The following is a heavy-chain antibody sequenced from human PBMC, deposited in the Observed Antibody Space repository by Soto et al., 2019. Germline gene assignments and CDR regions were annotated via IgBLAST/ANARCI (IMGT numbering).Heavy chain of an antibody. V-gene: IGHV3-30*18. D-gene: IGHD6-13*01. Sequence: QVQLVESGGGVVQPGRSLRLSCAASGFTFSSYGMHWVRQAPGKVLEWGAVISYDGSNKYYVDYVKGRFTIFRDNSKNSLYLRMNSLRAADTAVYYCEKDLWAAAGPYYYYYYMDVSGKETTVTDS. CDR2: ISYDGSNK. J-gene: IGHJ6*03. CDR1: GFTFSSYG. CDR3: EKDLWAAAGPYYYYYYMDV.